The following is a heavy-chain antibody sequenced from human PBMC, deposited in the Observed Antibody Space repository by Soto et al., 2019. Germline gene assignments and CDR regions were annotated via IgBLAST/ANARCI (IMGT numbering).Heavy chain of an antibody. Sequence: VASVKVSCKASGYTFTSLGIGWLRQAPGQGLEWMGWVSTYSGNANYAQNLQGRVTLTTDTSTSTAYMELGSLRSDDTAVYYCARELCTTSRCYGPGYWGQGTLVTVSS. CDR3: ARELCTTSRCYGPGY. D-gene: IGHD1-1*01. V-gene: IGHV1-18*01. CDR1: GYTFTSLG. J-gene: IGHJ4*02. CDR2: VSTYSGNA.